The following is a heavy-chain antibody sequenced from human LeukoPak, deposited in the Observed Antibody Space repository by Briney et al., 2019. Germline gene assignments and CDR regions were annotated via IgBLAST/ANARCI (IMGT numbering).Heavy chain of an antibody. J-gene: IGHJ4*02. CDR2: IHYSGST. CDR1: GGSISGYY. Sequence: SETQSLTCSVSGGSISGYYWSWIRQPPGKGLEWIAYIHYSGSTNYNPSLKSRVTISVDTSKNQFSLKLSSVTAADTAVYYCARRAKGSGSYDYWGQGTLVTVSS. CDR3: ARRAKGSGSYDY. D-gene: IGHD1-26*01. V-gene: IGHV4-59*01.